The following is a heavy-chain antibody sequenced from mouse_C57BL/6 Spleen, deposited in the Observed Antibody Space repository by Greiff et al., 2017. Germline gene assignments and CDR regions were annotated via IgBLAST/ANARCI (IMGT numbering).Heavy chain of an antibody. J-gene: IGHJ3*01. CDR1: GYTFTSYW. CDR3: ARRGGAWFAY. V-gene: IGHV1-61*01. Sequence: QVQLQQPGAELVRPGSSVKLSCKASGYTFTSYWMDWVKQRPGQGLEWIGNIYPSDSETHYNQKFKDKATLTVDKSSSTAYMQLSSLTSEDSAVYYWARRGGAWFAYWGQGSLVTVSA. CDR2: IYPSDSET.